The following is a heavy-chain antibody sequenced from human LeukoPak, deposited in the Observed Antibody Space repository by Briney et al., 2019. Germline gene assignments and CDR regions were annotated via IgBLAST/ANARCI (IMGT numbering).Heavy chain of an antibody. V-gene: IGHV3-48*04. Sequence: GGSLRLSCATSGFTFSSDPMNWVRQAPGKELEWVSHIRSGGDNIHYADSVRGRFTISRDNAKNSLYLQMNSLRVEDTAFYYCAKDNRRHYTSGPNPDSLHWGQGALVTVSS. CDR2: IRSGGDNI. J-gene: IGHJ4*02. CDR1: GFTFSSDP. D-gene: IGHD6-19*01. CDR3: AKDNRRHYTSGPNPDSLH.